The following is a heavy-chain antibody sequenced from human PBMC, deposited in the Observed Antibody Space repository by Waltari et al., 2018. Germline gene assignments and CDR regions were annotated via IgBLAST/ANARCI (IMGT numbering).Heavy chain of an antibody. J-gene: IGHJ4*02. CDR2: IYYSGST. CDR1: GGSISSYY. Sequence: QVQLQESGPGLVKPSETLSLTCTVSGGSISSYYWSWIRQPPGKGLEWIGYIYYSGSTNYNPSLKSRVTISVDTSKNQFSLKLSSVTAADTAVYYCARGEDDYFDYWGQGTLVTVSS. CDR3: ARGEDDYFDY. V-gene: IGHV4-59*01. D-gene: IGHD1-26*01.